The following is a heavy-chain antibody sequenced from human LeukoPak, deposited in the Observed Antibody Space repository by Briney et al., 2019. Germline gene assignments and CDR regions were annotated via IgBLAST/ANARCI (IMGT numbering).Heavy chain of an antibody. CDR3: ARGNGYNSAPLGY. V-gene: IGHV4-34*01. J-gene: IGHJ4*02. D-gene: IGHD5-24*01. Sequence: SETLSLTRAVYGGSFSGNYWSWIRQPPGKGLEWIGEINHSGSTNYNPSLKSRVTISVDTSKNQFSLKLSSVTAADTAVYYCARGNGYNSAPLGYWGQGTLVTVSS. CDR1: GGSFSGNY. CDR2: INHSGST.